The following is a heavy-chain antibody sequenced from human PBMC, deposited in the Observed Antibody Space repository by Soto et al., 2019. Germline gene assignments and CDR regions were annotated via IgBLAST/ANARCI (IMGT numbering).Heavy chain of an antibody. D-gene: IGHD2-21*02. CDR2: INVAGHT. CDR1: GFTFSNYD. V-gene: IGHV3-13*01. CDR3: TRTADFTSAFDI. J-gene: IGHJ3*02. Sequence: GGSLRLSCAASGFTFSNYDMHWVRQASGKGLQWVANINVAGHTFYPVSVEGRFTISRENAENSLYLHINSLRAEDTAVYYCTRTADFTSAFDIWGQGTMVTVSS.